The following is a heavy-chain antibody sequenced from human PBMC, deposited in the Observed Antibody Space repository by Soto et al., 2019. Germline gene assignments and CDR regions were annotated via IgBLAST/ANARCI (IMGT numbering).Heavy chain of an antibody. CDR3: ARDNLSLGYCSSTSCPYYGMDV. CDR2: IYYSGST. D-gene: IGHD2-2*01. Sequence: PSETLSLTCTVSGGSISSGGYYWSWIRQHPGKGLEWIGYIYYSGSTYYNPSLKSRVTISVDTSKNQFSLKLSSVTAAGTAVYYCARDNLSLGYCSSTSCPYYGMDVWGQGTTVTVSS. CDR1: GGSISSGGYY. V-gene: IGHV4-31*03. J-gene: IGHJ6*02.